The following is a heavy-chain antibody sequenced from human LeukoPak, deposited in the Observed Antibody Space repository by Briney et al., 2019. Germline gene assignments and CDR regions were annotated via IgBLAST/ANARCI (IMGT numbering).Heavy chain of an antibody. J-gene: IGHJ6*03. CDR1: GFTFSDYY. Sequence: GGSLRLSCAASGFTFSDYYMSWIRQAPGKGLEWVSYISSSGSTIYYADSVKGRFTISRDNAKNSLYLQMNRLRAEDTAVYYCARDHGFSYYYYYMDVWGKGTTVTVSS. CDR3: ARDHGFSYYYYYMDV. V-gene: IGHV3-11*04. CDR2: ISSSGSTI. D-gene: IGHD3-3*01.